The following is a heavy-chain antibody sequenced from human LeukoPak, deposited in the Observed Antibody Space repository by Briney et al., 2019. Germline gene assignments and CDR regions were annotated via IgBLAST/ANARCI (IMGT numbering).Heavy chain of an antibody. Sequence: GASVKVSCKASGYTFTSYGISWVRQAPGQGLEWMGRISAYDGNTNYAQKLQGRVTMTTDTSTSTAYTELRSLRSDDTAVYYCARDHGEMATLSLGDYWGQGTLVTVSS. CDR2: ISAYDGNT. V-gene: IGHV1-18*01. CDR1: GYTFTSYG. D-gene: IGHD5-24*01. J-gene: IGHJ4*02. CDR3: ARDHGEMATLSLGDY.